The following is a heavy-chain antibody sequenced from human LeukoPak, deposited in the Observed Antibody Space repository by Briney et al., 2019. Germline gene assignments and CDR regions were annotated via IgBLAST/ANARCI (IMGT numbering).Heavy chain of an antibody. D-gene: IGHD3-22*01. CDR2: IYPDDSDT. V-gene: IGHV5-51*01. CDR3: ARPNITSYYDSRGYDGFDV. J-gene: IGHJ3*01. Sequence: GESLKISFKGSGYQFSTYWIAWGRPMPGKGLEWMGIIYPDDSDTRYNPSFQGQVLISADKSLSTDYLEWSSLRASDTAMYYCARPNITSYYDSRGYDGFDVWGQGTMVGVSS. CDR1: GYQFSTYW.